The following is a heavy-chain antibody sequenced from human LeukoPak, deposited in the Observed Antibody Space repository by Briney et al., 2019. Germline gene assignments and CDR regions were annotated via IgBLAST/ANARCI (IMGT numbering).Heavy chain of an antibody. Sequence: GSLRLSCAASGFTFSSYWMHWVRQAPGKGLEWIGSIYHSGSTYYNPSLKSRVTISVDTSKNQFSLKLSSVTAADTAVYYCATSRPITMVRGVRKNWFDPWGQGTLVTVSS. J-gene: IGHJ5*02. CDR1: GFTFSSYW. CDR2: IYHSGST. D-gene: IGHD3-10*01. V-gene: IGHV4-38-2*01. CDR3: ATSRPITMVRGVRKNWFDP.